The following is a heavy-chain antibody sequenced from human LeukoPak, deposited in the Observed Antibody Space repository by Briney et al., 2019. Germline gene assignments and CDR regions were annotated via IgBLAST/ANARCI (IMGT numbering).Heavy chain of an antibody. Sequence: PGGSLILSCAASGFTFRSYWMSWVRRAPGKGLEWVANINQDGSVKYYVDSVKGRFTISRDNAKNSLYLQMNSLRPEDMAVYYCAREAIAAAGTSWYFDYWGQGTLVTVSS. CDR2: INQDGSVK. D-gene: IGHD6-13*01. CDR3: AREAIAAAGTSWYFDY. CDR1: GFTFRSYW. V-gene: IGHV3-7*04. J-gene: IGHJ4*02.